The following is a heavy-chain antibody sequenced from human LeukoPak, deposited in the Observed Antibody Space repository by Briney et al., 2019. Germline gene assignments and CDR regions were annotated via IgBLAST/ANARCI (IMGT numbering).Heavy chain of an antibody. J-gene: IGHJ4*02. CDR2: ISAYSGNT. CDR1: GYTFTSYG. CDR3: ARTLADYGGISYYSDY. D-gene: IGHD4-23*01. V-gene: IGHV1-18*01. Sequence: ASVKVSCKASGYTFTSYGLSWVRQAPGQGLEWMGWISAYSGNTNYAQKLQGRVTMPTDTSTSTAYMELRSLRSDDTAVYYCARTLADYGGISYYSDYWGQGTLVTVSS.